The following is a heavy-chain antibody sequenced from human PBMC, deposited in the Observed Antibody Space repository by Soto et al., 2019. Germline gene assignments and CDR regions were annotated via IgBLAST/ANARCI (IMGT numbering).Heavy chain of an antibody. CDR2: IIPIFGTA. CDR1: GGTFSSYA. Sequence: QVQLVQSGAEVKKPGSSVKVSCKASGGTFSSYAISWVRQAPGQGLEWMGGIIPIFGTANYAQKFQGRVTITADDSTSTAYMELSSLRSEDTAVYYCARDRGSYDILTGQFDYWGQGTLVTVSS. J-gene: IGHJ4*02. D-gene: IGHD3-9*01. CDR3: ARDRGSYDILTGQFDY. V-gene: IGHV1-69*01.